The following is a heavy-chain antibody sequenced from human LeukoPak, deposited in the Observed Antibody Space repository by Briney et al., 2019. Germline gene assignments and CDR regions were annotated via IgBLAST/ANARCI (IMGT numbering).Heavy chain of an antibody. Sequence: GGSLRLSCAASGFTFTSHGMHWVRQAPGKGLEWVALIWYDGRKEYYADSVKGRFTISRDDSRNTLYLQMNGLRAEDTAVYYCARLGSSWSSDYWGQGTLVTVSS. D-gene: IGHD6-13*01. CDR2: IWYDGRKE. J-gene: IGHJ4*02. CDR1: GFTFTSHG. CDR3: ARLGSSWSSDY. V-gene: IGHV3-33*01.